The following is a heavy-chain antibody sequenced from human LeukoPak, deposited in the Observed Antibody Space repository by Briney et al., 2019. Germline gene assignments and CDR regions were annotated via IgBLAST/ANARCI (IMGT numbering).Heavy chain of an antibody. Sequence: SETLSLTCTVAAGSISRSSYYWGWIRQPPGKGLEWIGTIYYSGSTYYNPSLKSRLTISVDTSKNQFSLKLSSVTAADTAVYYCAGIWSGYPNWFDPWGQGTLVTASS. CDR3: AGIWSGYPNWFDP. D-gene: IGHD3-3*01. CDR1: AGSISRSSYY. J-gene: IGHJ5*02. CDR2: IYYSGST. V-gene: IGHV4-39*01.